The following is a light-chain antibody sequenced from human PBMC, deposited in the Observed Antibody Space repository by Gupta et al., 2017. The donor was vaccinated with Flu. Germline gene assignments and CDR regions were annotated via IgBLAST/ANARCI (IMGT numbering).Light chain of an antibody. CDR3: QHLNIYLPLT. V-gene: IGKV1-9*01. CDR2: AAS. J-gene: IGKJ4*01. Sequence: DIQLTQSPSFLSASVGDRVTITCRASQGISSYLAWYQQKPGKAPNLLIYAASTLQSGVPSRFSGSGSGTEFTLTISSLQPEDFATYFCQHLNIYLPLTFGGGTKVEIK. CDR1: QGISSY.